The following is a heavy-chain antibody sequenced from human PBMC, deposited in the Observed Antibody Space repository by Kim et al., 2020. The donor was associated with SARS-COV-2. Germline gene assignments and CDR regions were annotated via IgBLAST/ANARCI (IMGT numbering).Heavy chain of an antibody. D-gene: IGHD3-10*01. CDR3: ARGLTMVRGVIKVGMDV. J-gene: IGHJ6*02. CDR1: GYTFTSYD. V-gene: IGHV1-8*01. CDR2: MNPNSGNT. Sequence: ASVKVSCKASGYTFTSYDINWVRQATGQGLEWMGWMNPNSGNTGYAQKFQGRVTMTRNTSISTAYMELSSLRSEDTAVYYCARGLTMVRGVIKVGMDVWGQGTTVTVSS.